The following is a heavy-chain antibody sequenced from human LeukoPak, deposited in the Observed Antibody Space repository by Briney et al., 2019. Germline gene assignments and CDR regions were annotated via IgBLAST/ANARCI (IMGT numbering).Heavy chain of an antibody. Sequence: SETLSLTCTVSGGSLSSYYWSWIRQPPGKGLEWIGYIYYSGSTNYNPSLTSRVTISVDTSKNQFSLKLSSVTAADTAVYYCARDRGIAARPGYYGMDVWGQGTTVTVSS. CDR3: ARDRGIAARPGYYGMDV. CDR2: IYYSGST. V-gene: IGHV4-59*01. CDR1: GGSLSSYY. J-gene: IGHJ6*02. D-gene: IGHD6-6*01.